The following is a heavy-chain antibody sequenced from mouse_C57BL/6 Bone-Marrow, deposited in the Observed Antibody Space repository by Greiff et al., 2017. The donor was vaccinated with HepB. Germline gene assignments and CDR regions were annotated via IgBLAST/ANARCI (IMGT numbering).Heavy chain of an antibody. CDR1: GYTFTSYW. CDR3: ARGTAQATFAY. Sequence: VQLQQPGAELVRPGTSVKLSCKASGYTFTSYWMHWVKQRPGQGLEWIGVIDPSDSYTNYNQKFKGKATLTVDTSSSTAYMQLSSLTSEDSAVYYCARGTAQATFAYWGQGTLVTVSA. D-gene: IGHD3-2*02. V-gene: IGHV1-59*01. J-gene: IGHJ3*01. CDR2: IDPSDSYT.